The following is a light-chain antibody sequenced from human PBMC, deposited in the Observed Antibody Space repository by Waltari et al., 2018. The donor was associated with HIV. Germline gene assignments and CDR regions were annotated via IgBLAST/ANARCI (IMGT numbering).Light chain of an antibody. V-gene: IGLV1-40*01. Sequence: QSVLTPPPSVSGAPGQRVTIPCPGSSSHIGAGYAVHWYQQLPGTAPKLVIYANDNRPSGVPDRFSGSKSGTSASLAITGLQAEDDADYYCQSYDSALSGSVFGGGTKLTVL. CDR3: QSYDSALSGSV. CDR1: SSHIGAGYA. CDR2: AND. J-gene: IGLJ2*01.